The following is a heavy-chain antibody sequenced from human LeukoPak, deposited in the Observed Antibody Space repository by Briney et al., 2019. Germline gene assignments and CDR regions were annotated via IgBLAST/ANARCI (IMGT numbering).Heavy chain of an antibody. D-gene: IGHD6-6*01. J-gene: IGHJ4*02. V-gene: IGHV3-23*01. Sequence: PGGSLRLSCGAPDSNIGTYAVTWIRQVPGKGLEWVSGMSGGGLSTYYARSVKGRFTISRDTSKNTFYLEMNSLGADDTALYYCAKDRISEQGGAARILDYWGQGILVTVSS. CDR1: DSNIGTYA. CDR2: MSGGGLST. CDR3: AKDRISEQGGAARILDY.